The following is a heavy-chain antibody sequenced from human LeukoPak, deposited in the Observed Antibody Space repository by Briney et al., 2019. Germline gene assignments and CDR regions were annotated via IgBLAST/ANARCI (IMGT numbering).Heavy chain of an antibody. CDR2: ITGSGGNT. D-gene: IGHD3-9*01. Sequence: QTGGSLRLSCAASGFTFSNYAMSSVRQAPGKGLEWVSAITGSGGNTYYADSVKGRFTISRDNSKNTLYLQMNSLRDEDTAVYYCAKWGDFDVLTGYYVPDFWGQGTLVTVSS. CDR1: GFTFSNYA. V-gene: IGHV3-23*01. J-gene: IGHJ4*02. CDR3: AKWGDFDVLTGYYVPDF.